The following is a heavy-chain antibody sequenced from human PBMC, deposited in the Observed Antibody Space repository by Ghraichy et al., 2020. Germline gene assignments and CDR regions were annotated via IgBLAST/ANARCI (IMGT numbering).Heavy chain of an antibody. CDR2: ISGSGGST. V-gene: IGHV3-23*01. CDR3: VHLSIFGVAQDPYYYYYGMDV. Sequence: GGSLRLSCAASGFTFSSYAMSWVRQAPGKGLEWVSAISGSGGSTYYADSVKGRFTISRDNSKNTLYLQMNSLRAEDTAVYYCVHLSIFGVAQDPYYYYYGMDVWGQGTTVTVSS. J-gene: IGHJ6*02. D-gene: IGHD3-3*01. CDR1: GFTFSSYA.